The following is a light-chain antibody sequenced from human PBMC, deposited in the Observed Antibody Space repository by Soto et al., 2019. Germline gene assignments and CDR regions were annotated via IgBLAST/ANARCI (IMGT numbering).Light chain of an antibody. J-gene: IGKJ4*01. CDR3: QQGNSFSLT. CDR2: AAS. CDR1: QGISSW. V-gene: IGKV1-12*01. Sequence: DLQMTQSPSSVSASVGDRVTITCRASQGISSWLAWFQQKPGEAPRLLFYAASSLHSGVPSRFRCSVSGTAFSLTLSSLQRDDFAICCCQQGNSFSLTFGGVTKVVIK.